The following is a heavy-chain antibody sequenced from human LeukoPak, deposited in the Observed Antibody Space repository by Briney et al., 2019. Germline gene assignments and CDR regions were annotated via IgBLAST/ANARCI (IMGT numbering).Heavy chain of an antibody. CDR3: AKEVRGTTDWFDP. CDR2: IKEDGSEK. CDR1: GFTFSSYW. J-gene: IGHJ5*02. D-gene: IGHD1-7*01. V-gene: IGHV3-7*03. Sequence: GGSLRLSCAASGFTFSSYWMSWVRQAPGKGLEWVANIKEDGSEKKYVGSVKGRFTISRDNAKNSLYLQMNSLRAEDTAVYYCAKEVRGTTDWFDPWGQGTLVTVSS.